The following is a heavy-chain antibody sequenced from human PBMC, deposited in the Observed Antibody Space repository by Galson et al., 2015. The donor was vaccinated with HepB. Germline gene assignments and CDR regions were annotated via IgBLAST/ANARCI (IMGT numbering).Heavy chain of an antibody. CDR2: VNPSGGST. Sequence: SVKVSCKASGYTFSTYSITWVRQAPGQGLEWMGIVNPSGGSTSYSQKFQGRVTMTRDTSTSTVYMELSSLRSEDTAVYYCARGAGIVGASKGVLDYWGQGTLVTVSS. CDR1: GYTFSTYS. V-gene: IGHV1-46*01. CDR3: ARGAGIVGASKGVLDY. J-gene: IGHJ4*02. D-gene: IGHD1-26*01.